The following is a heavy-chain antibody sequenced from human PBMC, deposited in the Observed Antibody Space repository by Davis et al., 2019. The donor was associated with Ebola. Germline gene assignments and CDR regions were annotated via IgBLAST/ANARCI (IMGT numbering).Heavy chain of an antibody. Sequence: PGGSLRLSCSFSDGSISSHYWNWIRQPPGKGLEWVGIISDSGRTNYNPSLKSRVTISADTSKNQFSLNLRSVTAADTAVYYCVRFGRGAYWGQGTLVTVSS. CDR2: ISDSGRT. J-gene: IGHJ4*02. CDR3: VRFGRGAY. V-gene: IGHV4-59*11. D-gene: IGHD3-16*01. CDR1: DGSISSHY.